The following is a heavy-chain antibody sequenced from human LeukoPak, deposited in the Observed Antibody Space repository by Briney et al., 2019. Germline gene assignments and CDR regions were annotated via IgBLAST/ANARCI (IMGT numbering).Heavy chain of an antibody. V-gene: IGHV3-33*01. CDR1: GFTFSSYG. D-gene: IGHD5/OR15-5a*01. J-gene: IGHJ4*02. CDR2: IWYDGSNK. Sequence: GGSLRLSCAASGFTFSSYGMHWVRQAPGKGVEWVAVIWYDGSNKYYADSVKGRFTISRDNSKNTLYLQMNSLRAEDTAVYYCARDERLAFDYWGQGTLVTVSS. CDR3: ARDERLAFDY.